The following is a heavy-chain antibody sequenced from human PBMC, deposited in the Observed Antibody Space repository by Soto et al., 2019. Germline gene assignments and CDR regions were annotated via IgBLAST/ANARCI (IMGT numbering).Heavy chain of an antibody. CDR3: SRGTYYPQSSGLHADY. J-gene: IGHJ4*02. Sequence: GGSLRLSCATSGFMFNDYAMYWVRQAPGQGLEWVAMISSDGNHQFYVDNVRGRFTVSRDNSKNTLNLQMNSLRPEDTAVYYCSRGTYYPQSSGLHADYWGPGTVVPVSS. CDR2: ISSDGNHQ. D-gene: IGHD3-22*01. V-gene: IGHV3-30*03. CDR1: GFMFNDYA.